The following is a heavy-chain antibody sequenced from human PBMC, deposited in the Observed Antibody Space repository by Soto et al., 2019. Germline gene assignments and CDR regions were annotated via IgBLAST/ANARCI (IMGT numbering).Heavy chain of an antibody. CDR3: AIEGRDGFDI. CDR2: VSITGST. CDR1: GGSISTYY. Sequence: QVQLQVSGPGLVKPSETLSLTCTVSGGSISTYYWTWIRQFAGKGLKWIVRVSITGSTKYHPSLKVRVTMSVDTANTQGSLKVTSTTAAATAVYYCAIEGRDGFDIWGQVTMVTVSS. V-gene: IGHV4-4*07. J-gene: IGHJ3*02.